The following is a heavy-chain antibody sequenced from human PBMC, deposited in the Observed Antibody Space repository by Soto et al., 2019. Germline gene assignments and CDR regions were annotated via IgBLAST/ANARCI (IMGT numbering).Heavy chain of an antibody. J-gene: IGHJ6*02. Sequence: QLQLQESGPGLVKPSETLSLTCTVSGGSISSSSYYWGWIRQPPGKGLEWIGSIYYSGSTYYNPSLKSRVTISVDTSKNQFSLKLSSVTAADTAVYYCASEDDYGYYGMDVWGQGTTVTVSS. D-gene: IGHD2-15*01. V-gene: IGHV4-39*01. CDR3: ASEDDYGYYGMDV. CDR2: IYYSGST. CDR1: GGSISSSSYY.